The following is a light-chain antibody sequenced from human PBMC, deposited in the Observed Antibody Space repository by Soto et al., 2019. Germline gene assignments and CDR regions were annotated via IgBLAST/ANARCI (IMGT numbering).Light chain of an antibody. CDR2: SNN. J-gene: IGLJ2*01. Sequence: QSVLTQPPSASGTPGQRLSISCSGSNSNIGKNTVNWYHQLPRTAPKLLIYSNNQRPSGVPDRFSGSKSGASASLAISGLQSEDEGDYYWAAWDDSLNGHVVFGGGTKLTVL. CDR3: AAWDDSLNGHVV. V-gene: IGLV1-44*01. CDR1: NSNIGKNT.